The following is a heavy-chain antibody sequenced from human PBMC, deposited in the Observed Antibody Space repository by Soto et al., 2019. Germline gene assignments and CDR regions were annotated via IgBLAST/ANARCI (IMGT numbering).Heavy chain of an antibody. V-gene: IGHV4-34*01. J-gene: IGHJ3*02. D-gene: IGHD2-2*02. CDR1: GGSFSGYY. CDR2: INHSGST. Sequence: QVQLQQWGAGLLKPSETLSLTCAVYGGSFSGYYWSWIRQPPGKGLEWIGEINHSGSTNYNPSLRSRGXXSXAXXKNQVSLKLSSVTAADTAVYYCARRPRRYPRAFDIWGQGTMVTVSS. CDR3: ARRPRRYPRAFDI.